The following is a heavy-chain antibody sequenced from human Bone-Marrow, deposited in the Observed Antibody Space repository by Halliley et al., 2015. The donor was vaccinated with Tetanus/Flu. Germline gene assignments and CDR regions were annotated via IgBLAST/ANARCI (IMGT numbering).Heavy chain of an antibody. V-gene: IGHV3-30*03. CDR3: ARGHTPRTFTARELVGY. D-gene: IGHD2-8*02. CDR1: GFTFSSYG. J-gene: IGHJ4*02. Sequence: SLRLSCAASGFTFSSYGIHWVRQAPGKGLEWVAVITYGGSEKYYADSVKGRFTISRDNSKNTLYLQMNSLRAEDTAVYYCARGHTPRTFTARELVGYWGQGTLVTVSS. CDR2: ITYGGSEK.